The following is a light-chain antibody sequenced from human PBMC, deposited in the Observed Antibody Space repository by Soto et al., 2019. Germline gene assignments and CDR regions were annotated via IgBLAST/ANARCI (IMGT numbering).Light chain of an antibody. CDR1: QGISSY. CDR2: AAS. V-gene: IGKV1-8*01. Sequence: IHMNQSPSTLSASVGDRVTITCRASQGISSYLAWYQQKPGKAPKLLIYAASTLQSGVPSGFSGSGSGTDFTLTISCLQSEDFATYYCQQYYSYPRTFGQGTKV. J-gene: IGKJ1*01. CDR3: QQYYSYPRT.